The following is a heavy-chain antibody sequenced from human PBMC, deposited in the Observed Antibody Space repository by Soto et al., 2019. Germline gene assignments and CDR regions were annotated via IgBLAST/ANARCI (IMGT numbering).Heavy chain of an antibody. Sequence: PSETLSLTCTVSSGSIKSCSYYWGWIRQSPGKGLQWIGTVYSSGSTYYNPSLKSRVTISVDTSKNQFSLKLSSVTAADTAVYYCATTFDYGGNSGFDYWGQGTLVTVSS. V-gene: IGHV4-39*07. CDR3: ATTFDYGGNSGFDY. D-gene: IGHD4-17*01. CDR2: VYSSGST. J-gene: IGHJ4*02. CDR1: SGSIKSCSYY.